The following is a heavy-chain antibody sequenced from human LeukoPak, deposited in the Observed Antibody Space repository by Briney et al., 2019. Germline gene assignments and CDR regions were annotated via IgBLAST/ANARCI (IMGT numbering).Heavy chain of an antibody. V-gene: IGHV1-69*04. CDR2: IIPILGIA. Sequence: SVKVSCTASGGTFSSYAISWVRQAPGQGLEWMGRIIPILGIANYTQKFQGRVTITADKSTSTAYMELSSLRSEDTAVYYCAKAKRGGIAAAGLSNWGQGTLVTVSS. J-gene: IGHJ4*02. D-gene: IGHD6-13*01. CDR3: AKAKRGGIAAAGLSN. CDR1: GGTFSSYA.